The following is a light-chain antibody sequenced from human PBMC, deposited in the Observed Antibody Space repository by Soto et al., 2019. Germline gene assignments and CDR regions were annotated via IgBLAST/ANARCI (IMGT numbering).Light chain of an antibody. V-gene: IGLV2-23*01. J-gene: IGLJ3*02. Sequence: QSALTQPASVSGSPGQSITISCTGASSDVGGYNLVSWYHQHPGKAPKLMIYEGSKRPSGVSNRFSGSKSGNTASLTISGLQAEDEADYYCCSYAGGSTWVFGGGTKVTVL. CDR2: EGS. CDR1: SSDVGGYNL. CDR3: CSYAGGSTWV.